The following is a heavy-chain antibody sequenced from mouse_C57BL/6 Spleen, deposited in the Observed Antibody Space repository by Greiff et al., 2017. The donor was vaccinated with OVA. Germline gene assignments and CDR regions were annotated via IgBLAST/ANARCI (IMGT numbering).Heavy chain of an antibody. Sequence: VQLQQSGAELVKPGASVKLSCTASGFNIKDYNMHWVKQRTEQGLEWIGRIDPEDGETKYAPQFQGKATITADPSSNTAYLQICSLTAEDTAVYYCAGADYFYYWGQGTTLTVSA. J-gene: IGHJ2*01. CDR1: GFNIKDYN. CDR3: AGADYFYY. CDR2: IDPEDGET. V-gene: IGHV14-2*01.